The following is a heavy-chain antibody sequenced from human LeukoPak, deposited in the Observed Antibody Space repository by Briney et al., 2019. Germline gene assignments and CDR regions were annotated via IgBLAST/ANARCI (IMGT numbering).Heavy chain of an antibody. D-gene: IGHD1-1*01. CDR2: IYHSGST. CDR1: GGAISSSSHY. J-gene: IGHJ2*01. Sequence: SETLSLTCTVSGGAISSSSHYWGWIRQPPGKGLEWIGSIYHSGSTAYNPSLKSRVAISVDTSRNQFSLKLNSVTASDTAVYYCARNTTVTDWYFDLWGRGTLVTVSS. V-gene: IGHV4-39*01. CDR3: ARNTTVTDWYFDL.